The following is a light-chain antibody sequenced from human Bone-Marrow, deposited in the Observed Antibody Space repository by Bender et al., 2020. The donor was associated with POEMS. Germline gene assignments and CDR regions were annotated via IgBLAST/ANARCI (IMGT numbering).Light chain of an antibody. CDR3: QSYDSSLSALYV. CDR1: ISNIGAGFG. CDR2: GNT. V-gene: IGLV1-40*01. J-gene: IGLJ1*01. Sequence: QSVLTQPPSVSGAPGQRITISCTGSISNIGAGFGVHWYKQLPGTAPKLLIYGNTNRPSGVPDRFSGSKSDTSASLAITGLQAEDEADYYCQSYDSSLSALYVFGTGTKVTVL.